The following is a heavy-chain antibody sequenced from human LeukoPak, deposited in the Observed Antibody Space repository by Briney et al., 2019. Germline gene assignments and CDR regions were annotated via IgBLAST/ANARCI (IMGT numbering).Heavy chain of an antibody. V-gene: IGHV1-69*01. D-gene: IGHD3-10*01. J-gene: IGHJ6*03. CDR1: GGTFSSYA. CDR3: ARSLVFALTMARGAYYMDV. CDR2: IIPIFGTA. Sequence: ASVKVSCKASGGTFSSYAISWVRQAPGQGLEWMGGIIPIFGTANYAQKFQGRVTITADESTSTAYMELSSLRSEDTAVYYCARSLVFALTMARGAYYMDVWGKGTTVTISS.